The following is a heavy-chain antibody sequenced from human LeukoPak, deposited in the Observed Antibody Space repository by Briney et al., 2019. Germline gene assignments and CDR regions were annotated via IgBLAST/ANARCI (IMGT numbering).Heavy chain of an antibody. CDR3: TGSGYTYYYYYYMDV. J-gene: IGHJ6*03. Sequence: ASETLSLTCAVYGGSFSGYYWSWIRQPPGKGLEWIGEINHSGSTNYNPSLKSRVTISVDTSKNQFSLKLSSVTAADTAVYYCTGSGYTYYYYYYMDVWGKGTTVTVSS. V-gene: IGHV4-34*03. CDR1: GGSFSGYY. CDR2: INHSGST. D-gene: IGHD3-3*01.